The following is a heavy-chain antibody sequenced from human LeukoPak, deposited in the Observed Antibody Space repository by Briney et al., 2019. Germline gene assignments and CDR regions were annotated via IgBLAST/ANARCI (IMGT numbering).Heavy chain of an antibody. CDR2: ISYSGST. D-gene: IGHD2-2*01. V-gene: IGHV4-59*01. Sequence: PSETPSLTCTVSGGSISSYYWSWIRQPAGKGLEWSGLISYSGSTNNNPSLKSRVSISINTSKNQFSLKLSSVTAADTARYYCARGVEFCSSTSCYSKFDYWGQGTLVTVSS. CDR1: GGSISSYY. CDR3: ARGVEFCSSTSCYSKFDY. J-gene: IGHJ4*02.